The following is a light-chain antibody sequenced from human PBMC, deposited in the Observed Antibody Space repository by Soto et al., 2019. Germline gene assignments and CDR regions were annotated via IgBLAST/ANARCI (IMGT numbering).Light chain of an antibody. J-gene: IGLJ1*01. Sequence: QSALTQPASVSGSPGQSITISRTGTNSDVGGFDFVSWYQHHPGKAPKLMIYEVTNRPSGVSDRFSGSKSGSTASLTISGLQAEDEADYYCSSYSTSSTLYVFGTGTKVTVL. V-gene: IGLV2-14*01. CDR2: EVT. CDR3: SSYSTSSTLYV. CDR1: NSDVGGFDF.